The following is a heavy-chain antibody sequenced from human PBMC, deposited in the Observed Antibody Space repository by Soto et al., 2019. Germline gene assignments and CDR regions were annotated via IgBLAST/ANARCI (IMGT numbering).Heavy chain of an antibody. CDR3: AKDVGDIVLMVYGIHPIGSAFDI. J-gene: IGHJ3*02. V-gene: IGHV3-23*01. CDR1: GLTFSSYA. CDR2: ISGSGGST. Sequence: QPGGSLRLSCAASGLTFSSYAMGWARQAPGKGLEWVSAISGSGGSTYYADSVKGRFTISRDNSKNTLYLQMNSLRAEDTAVYYCAKDVGDIVLMVYGIHPIGSAFDIWGQGTRVTVSS. D-gene: IGHD2-8*01.